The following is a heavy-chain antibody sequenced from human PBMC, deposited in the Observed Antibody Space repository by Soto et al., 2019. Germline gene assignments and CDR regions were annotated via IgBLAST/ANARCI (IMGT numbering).Heavy chain of an antibody. CDR2: ISTWSSYS. V-gene: IGHV3-21*02. Sequence: EVQLVESGGGLVKPGGSLRLSCTASGFTFSSYNMNWVRQAPGKGLECVSYISTWSSYSFYADSVKGRFTISRDNSENSLYLQLDSLRDEDTAVYYCARASHDYGALDYWGQGALVTVSS. D-gene: IGHD4-17*01. CDR1: GFTFSSYN. CDR3: ARASHDYGALDY. J-gene: IGHJ4*02.